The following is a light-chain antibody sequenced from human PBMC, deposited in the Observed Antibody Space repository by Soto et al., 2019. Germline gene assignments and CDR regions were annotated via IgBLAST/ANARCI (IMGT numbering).Light chain of an antibody. CDR3: AAWDDSLNGYV. V-gene: IGLV1-44*01. CDR2: GNN. CDR1: SSNVGSYT. Sequence: QSVLTQPPSVSGALGQTVTISCTGSSSNVGSYTVNWYQQLPGTAPKLLIYGNNQRPSGVPDRFSGSKSGTSASLAISGLQSEDEADYYCAAWDDSLNGYVFGTGTKVTVL. J-gene: IGLJ1*01.